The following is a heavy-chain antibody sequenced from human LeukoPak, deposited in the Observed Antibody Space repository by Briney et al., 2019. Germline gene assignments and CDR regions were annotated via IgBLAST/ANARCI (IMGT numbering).Heavy chain of an antibody. Sequence: SETLSLTCTVSGYSISSGYYWGWIRRPPGKGLEWIGYIYYSGSTNYNPSLKSRVTISVDTSKNQFSLKLSSVTAADTAVYYCAASWELLGWFDPWGQGTLVTVSS. V-gene: IGHV4-61*01. CDR1: GYSISSGYY. J-gene: IGHJ5*02. CDR3: AASWELLGWFDP. CDR2: IYYSGST. D-gene: IGHD1-26*01.